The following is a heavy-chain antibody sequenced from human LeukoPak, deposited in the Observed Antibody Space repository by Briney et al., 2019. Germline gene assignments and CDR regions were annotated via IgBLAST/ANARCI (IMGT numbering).Heavy chain of an antibody. CDR2: ISGSGRDT. CDR3: AKVFRSGDLFVSDS. D-gene: IGHD4-17*01. J-gene: IGHJ4*02. CDR1: GFSFNNYV. Sequence: GGSLRLSCAASGFSFNNYVMSWVRQAPGKGLEWVSGISGSGRDTYNADSVKGRFTISRDNSKNTLYLQMNSLRTEDSGIYHCAKVFRSGDLFVSDSWGQGTLVTVSS. V-gene: IGHV3-23*01.